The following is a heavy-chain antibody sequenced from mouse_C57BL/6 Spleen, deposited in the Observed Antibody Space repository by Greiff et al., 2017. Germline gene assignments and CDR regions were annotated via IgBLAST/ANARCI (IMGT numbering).Heavy chain of an antibody. CDR3: ARSGDSSGYDY. CDR2: IYPGDGDT. J-gene: IGHJ2*01. V-gene: IGHV1-82*01. D-gene: IGHD3-2*02. Sequence: VQLQQSGPELVKPGASVKISCKASGYAFSSSWMNWVKQRPGKGLEWIGRIYPGDGDTNYNGKFKGKATLTADKSSSTAYMQLSSLTSEDSAVYFCARSGDSSGYDYWGQGTTLTVSS. CDR1: GYAFSSSW.